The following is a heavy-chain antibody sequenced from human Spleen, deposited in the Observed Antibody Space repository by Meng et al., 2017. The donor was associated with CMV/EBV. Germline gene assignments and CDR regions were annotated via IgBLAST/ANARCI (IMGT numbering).Heavy chain of an antibody. CDR2: ISSSSIYI. CDR1: GFTFSSYS. D-gene: IGHD2-2*01. J-gene: IGHJ4*02. V-gene: IGHV3-21*01. CDR3: ARDRAVVPAAAFDY. Sequence: GESLKISCAASGFTFSSYSMNWVRQAPGKGLEWVSSISSSSIYIYYADSVKGRFTISRDNSKNTLYLQMNSLRAEDTAVYYCARDRAVVPAAAFDYWGQGTLVTVSS.